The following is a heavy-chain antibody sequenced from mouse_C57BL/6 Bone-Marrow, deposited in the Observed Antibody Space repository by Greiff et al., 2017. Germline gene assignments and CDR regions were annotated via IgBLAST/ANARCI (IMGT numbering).Heavy chain of an antibody. CDR3: ARMGIYYYGSSPHWYFDV. D-gene: IGHD1-1*01. CDR2: IYPGSGST. Sequence: QVQLQPGAELVKPGASVKMSCKASGYTFTSYWITWVKQRPGQGLEWIGDIYPGSGSTNYNEKFKSKATLTVDTSSSTAYMQLSSLTSEDSAVYYCARMGIYYYGSSPHWYFDVWGTGTTVTVSS. CDR1: GYTFTSYW. J-gene: IGHJ1*03. V-gene: IGHV1-55*01.